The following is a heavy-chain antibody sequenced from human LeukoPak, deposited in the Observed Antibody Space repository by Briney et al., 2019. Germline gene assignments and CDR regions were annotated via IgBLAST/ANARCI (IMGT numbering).Heavy chain of an antibody. D-gene: IGHD3-10*01. J-gene: IGHJ4*02. CDR1: GFTVSGHY. CDR3: ARVADYYVSGHFDY. Sequence: GGSLRLSCAASGFTVSGHYMIWVRQTPGKRLEWVSLIYSGGNTYYTDSVKGRFTISRDNSENTLYLQMNSLRTEDTAVYYCARVADYYVSGHFDYWGQGTLVTVSS. CDR2: IYSGGNT. V-gene: IGHV3-53*01.